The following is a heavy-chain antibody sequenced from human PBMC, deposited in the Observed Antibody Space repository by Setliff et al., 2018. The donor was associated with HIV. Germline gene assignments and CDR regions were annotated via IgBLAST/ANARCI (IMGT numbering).Heavy chain of an antibody. D-gene: IGHD3-22*01. CDR1: GGTLSTYA. J-gene: IGHJ5*02. CDR3: ARAHLLETVMIVLGGFDP. CDR2: INPNSGGT. Sequence: ASVKVSCKASGGTLSTYAVSWVRQAPGQGLEWMGWINPNSGGTNFAQKFLGRVTITADKSTNTAYMELSSLRSDDTAVYYCARAHLLETVMIVLGGFDPWGQGTLVTVSS. V-gene: IGHV1-69*10.